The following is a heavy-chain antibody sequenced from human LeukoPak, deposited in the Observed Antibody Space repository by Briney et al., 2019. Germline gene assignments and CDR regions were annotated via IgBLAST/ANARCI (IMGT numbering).Heavy chain of an antibody. CDR1: GFTFSSYA. V-gene: IGHV3-64*01. CDR3: ARSRGYDFAAYYYMDV. J-gene: IGHJ6*03. CDR2: ISSNGGST. Sequence: PGGSLRLSCAASGFTFSSYAMHWVRQAPGKGLEYVSAISSNGGSTYYANSVKGRFTISRDNSKNTVYLQMGSLRAEDMAVYYCARSRGYDFAAYYYMDVWGKGTTVTVSS. D-gene: IGHD2-2*01.